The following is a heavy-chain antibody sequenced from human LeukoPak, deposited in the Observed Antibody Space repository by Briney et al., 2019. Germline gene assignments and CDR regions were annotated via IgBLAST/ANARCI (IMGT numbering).Heavy chain of an antibody. CDR2: TIPIFGTA. CDR1: GGTFSSYA. V-gene: IGHV1-69*13. J-gene: IGHJ6*04. CDR3: AIAWTTAASYYYGMDV. D-gene: IGHD4-17*01. Sequence: ASVKVSCKASGGTFSSYAISWVRQAPGQGLEWMGGTIPIFGTANYAQKFQGRVTITADESTSTAYMELSSLRSEDTAVYYRAIAWTTAASYYYGMDVWGKGTTVTVSS.